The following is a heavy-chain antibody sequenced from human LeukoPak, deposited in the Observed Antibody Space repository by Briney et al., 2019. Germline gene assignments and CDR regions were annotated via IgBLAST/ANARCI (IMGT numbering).Heavy chain of an antibody. CDR3: ARQARWGSETYFDY. CDR1: GGSIISYY. J-gene: IGHJ4*02. CDR2: IYYSENT. V-gene: IGHV4-59*08. Sequence: SETLSLTCTVSGGSIISYYWSWIRQPPGKGLEWIRYIYYSENTNYNPFLKSRVTMSVDTSKNQFSLKLSSVTAADTAVYYCARQARWGSETYFDYWGQGTLVTVSS. D-gene: IGHD4-23*01.